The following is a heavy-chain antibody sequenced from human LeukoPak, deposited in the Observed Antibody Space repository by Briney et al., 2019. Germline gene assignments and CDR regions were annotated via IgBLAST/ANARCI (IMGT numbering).Heavy chain of an antibody. CDR3: ATVPPPPHDYIWGSYRKVPPAD. V-gene: IGHV1-24*01. CDR1: GYTLTELS. D-gene: IGHD3-16*02. Sequence: GASVKVSCKVSGYTLTELSMHWVRQAPGKGLEWMGGFDPGDGETIYAQKFQGRVTMTEDTSTDTAYMELSSLRSEDTAVYYCATVPPPPHDYIWGSYRKVPPADWGQGTLVTVSS. CDR2: FDPGDGET. J-gene: IGHJ4*02.